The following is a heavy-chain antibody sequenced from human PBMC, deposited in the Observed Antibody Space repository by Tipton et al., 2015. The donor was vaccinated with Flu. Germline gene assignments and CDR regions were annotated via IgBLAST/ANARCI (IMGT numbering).Heavy chain of an antibody. Sequence: TLSLTCTVSGDSMNNYYWNWIRQPPGKRLELIGSIYPSGTTYFNPSLKSRVTISVDTSKGQFSLMLRSVTAADTAVYYCARLSYYDVDLKNFYFDHWGQGALVTVSS. CDR3: ARLSYYDVDLKNFYFDH. CDR1: GDSMNNYY. J-gene: IGHJ4*02. CDR2: IYPSGTT. V-gene: IGHV4-59*05. D-gene: IGHD3-10*02.